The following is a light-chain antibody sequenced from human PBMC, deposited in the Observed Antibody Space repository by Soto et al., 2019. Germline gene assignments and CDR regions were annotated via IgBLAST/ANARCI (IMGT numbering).Light chain of an antibody. Sequence: EIVLTQSPATLSLSPVERATLSCRASQSVSSYLAWYQQKPGQAPRPLIYDASNRATGIPARFSGSGSGTDFTLTISSLEPEDFAVYYCQQRSNWPPITFGQGTRLEI. CDR2: DAS. V-gene: IGKV3-11*01. J-gene: IGKJ5*01. CDR1: QSVSSY. CDR3: QQRSNWPPIT.